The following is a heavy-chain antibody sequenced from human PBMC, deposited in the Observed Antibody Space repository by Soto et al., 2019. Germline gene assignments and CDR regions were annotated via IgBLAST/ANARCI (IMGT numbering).Heavy chain of an antibody. D-gene: IGHD6-6*01. CDR1: GFTFSNYA. CDR2: ISENGGST. J-gene: IGHJ4*02. V-gene: IGHV3-23*01. CDR3: AKTAAARPNLYLDS. Sequence: GSLRLSCAASGFTFSNYAMSWVRQAPGKGLEWVSAISENGGSTYYADSVKGRFTISRDKSKNTLYLQMNSLRVEDTAVFYCAKTAAARPNLYLDSSGQGTLVTVSS.